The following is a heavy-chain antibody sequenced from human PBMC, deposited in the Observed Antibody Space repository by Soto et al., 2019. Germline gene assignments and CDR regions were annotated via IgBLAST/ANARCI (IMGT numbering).Heavy chain of an antibody. D-gene: IGHD3-22*01. J-gene: IGHJ4*02. Sequence: ASVKVSWKASGYTFTSYDINWVRQATGQGLEWMGWMNPNSGNTKYAQKFQGRVTITRNTSASTAYMELSSLRSEDTAVYYCARYYCYDSSGYDYWGQGTLVTVSS. CDR3: ARYYCYDSSGYDY. V-gene: IGHV1-8*01. CDR2: MNPNSGNT. CDR1: GYTFTSYD.